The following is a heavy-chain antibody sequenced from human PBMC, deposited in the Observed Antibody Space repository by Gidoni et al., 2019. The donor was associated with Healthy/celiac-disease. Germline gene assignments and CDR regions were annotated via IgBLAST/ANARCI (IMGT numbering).Heavy chain of an antibody. J-gene: IGHJ4*02. CDR3: ASLGSSWYGTDY. CDR1: GGSISSYY. CDR2: IYYSGST. D-gene: IGHD6-13*01. Sequence: QVQLQESGPGLVKPSETLSLTCTVSGGSISSYYWSWIRQPPGKGLEWIGYIYYSGSTNYNPSLKSRVTISVDTSKNQFSLKLSSVTAADTAVYYCASLGSSWYGTDYWGQGTLVTVSS. V-gene: IGHV4-59*01.